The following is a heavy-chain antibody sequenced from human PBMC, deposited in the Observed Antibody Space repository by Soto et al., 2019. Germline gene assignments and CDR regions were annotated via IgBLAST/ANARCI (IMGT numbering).Heavy chain of an antibody. CDR3: AKGDDSSGYYYFDY. CDR2: ISYDGSNK. Sequence: ESGGGVVQPGRSLRLSCAASGFTFSSYGMHWVRQAPGKGLEWVAVISYDGSNKYYADSVKGRFTISRDNSKNTLYLQMNSLRAEDTAVYYCAKGDDSSGYYYFDYWGQGTLVTVSS. J-gene: IGHJ4*02. V-gene: IGHV3-30*18. CDR1: GFTFSSYG. D-gene: IGHD3-22*01.